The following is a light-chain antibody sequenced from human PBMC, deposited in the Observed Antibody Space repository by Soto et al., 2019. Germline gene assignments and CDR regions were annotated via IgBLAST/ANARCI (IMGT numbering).Light chain of an antibody. CDR2: GDN. V-gene: IGLV1-40*01. CDR1: SSNIGAGYD. J-gene: IGLJ3*02. CDR3: QSYDSSLGGSV. Sequence: QSVLTQPPSVSGAPGQRVTISCTGSSSNIGAGYDIHWYQQLPGTAPKLLIYGDNNRPSGVPDRFSVSKSGTSASLAITGLQAEDGAGYCCQSYDSSLGGSVFGGGTKLTVL.